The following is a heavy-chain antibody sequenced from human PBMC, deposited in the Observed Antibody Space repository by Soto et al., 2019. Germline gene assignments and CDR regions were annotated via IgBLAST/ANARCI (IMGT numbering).Heavy chain of an antibody. CDR3: ARASGSSGYYYVDY. CDR2: IYYSGST. Sequence: SETLSLTCTVSGGSISSYYWSWIRQPPGKGLEWIGYIYYSGSTNYNPSLKSRVTISVDTSKNQFSLKLSSVTAADTAVYYCARASGSSGYYYVDYWGQGTLVTVSS. V-gene: IGHV4-59*01. CDR1: GGSISSYY. D-gene: IGHD3-22*01. J-gene: IGHJ4*02.